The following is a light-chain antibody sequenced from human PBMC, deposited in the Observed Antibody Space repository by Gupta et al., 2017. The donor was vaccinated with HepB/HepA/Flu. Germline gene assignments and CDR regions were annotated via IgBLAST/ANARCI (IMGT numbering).Light chain of an antibody. V-gene: IGKV3-15*01. CDR3: QQYNNWPSLT. CDR2: GAS. J-gene: IGKJ4*01. CDR1: QSVSSN. Sequence: EIVMTQSPATLSVSPGERATLSCRASQSVSSNLAWYQQKPGQAPRLLIYGASTRATGIPARFSGRGSGTEFTLTISSLQSEDFAVYYCQQYNNWPSLTFGGGTKVEIK.